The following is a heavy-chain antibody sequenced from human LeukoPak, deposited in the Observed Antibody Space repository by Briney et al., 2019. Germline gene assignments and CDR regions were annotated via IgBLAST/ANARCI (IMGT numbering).Heavy chain of an antibody. V-gene: IGHV3-23*01. CDR3: AKWKYSNSGIDDY. J-gene: IGHJ4*02. D-gene: IGHD6-6*01. Sequence: GGSLRLSCAASGFTFSSYAMSWVRQVPGKGLEWVSVISGSGDNTYYADSVKGRFTISRDNSKNMLYLQVNSLRAEDTAVYYCAKWKYSNSGIDDYWGQGTLVTVSS. CDR2: ISGSGDNT. CDR1: GFTFSSYA.